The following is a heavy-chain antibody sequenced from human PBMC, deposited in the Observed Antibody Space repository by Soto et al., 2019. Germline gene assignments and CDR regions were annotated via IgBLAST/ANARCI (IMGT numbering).Heavy chain of an antibody. D-gene: IGHD3-22*01. CDR3: ARGRYYDSPSAGAFDI. J-gene: IGHJ3*02. CDR1: GGTFSSYA. CDR2: IIPIFGTA. Sequence: ASVKVSCKASGGTFSSYAISWVRQAPGQGLEWMGGIIPIFGTANYAQKFQGRVTITADESTSTAYMELSSLRSEDTAVYYCARGRYYDSPSAGAFDIWGQGTMVTVSS. V-gene: IGHV1-69*13.